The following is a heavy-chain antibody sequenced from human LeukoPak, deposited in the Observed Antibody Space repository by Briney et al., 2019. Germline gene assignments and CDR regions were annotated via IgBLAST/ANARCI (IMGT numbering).Heavy chain of an antibody. CDR2: INHSGST. CDR3: ARAANWFGP. J-gene: IGHJ5*02. Sequence: PSETLSLTCAVYGGSFSGYYWSWIRQPPGKGLEWIGEINHSGSTNYNPSLKSRVTISVDTSKNQFSLKLTSVTAADTAVYYCARAANWFGPWGQGTLVTVSS. V-gene: IGHV4-34*01. D-gene: IGHD6-25*01. CDR1: GGSFSGYY.